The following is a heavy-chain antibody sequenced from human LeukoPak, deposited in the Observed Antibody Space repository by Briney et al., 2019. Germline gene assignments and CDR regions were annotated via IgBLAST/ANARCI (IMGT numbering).Heavy chain of an antibody. D-gene: IGHD4-17*01. V-gene: IGHV3-66*04. CDR3: ARLLTTAIRWAWYFDL. J-gene: IGHJ2*01. Sequence: GGSLRLSCVASGLTVSSNYMSWVRQVPGRGLEWASVVYPDGNTYYADSAKGRFAIPTDISKNTLFLQMDSLRAEDTAVYYCARLLTTAIRWAWYFDLWGRGTLVTVSS. CDR2: VYPDGNT. CDR1: GLTVSSNY.